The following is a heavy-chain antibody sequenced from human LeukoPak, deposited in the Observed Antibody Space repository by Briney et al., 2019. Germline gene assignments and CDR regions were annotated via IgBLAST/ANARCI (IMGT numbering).Heavy chain of an antibody. CDR1: GYTFTGFC. CDR2: LNLNSCST. Sequence: ASVKVSCKASGYTFTGFCIHWVRQAPGQGLEWMGWLNLNSCSTNYAQNFQGRVTMTRDTSISTGYMELSRLRSDDTAVYYCARDLDNYSGSGSYYNGDPLFQHWGQGTLVTVSS. CDR3: ARDLDNYSGSGSYYNGDPLFQH. V-gene: IGHV1-2*02. J-gene: IGHJ1*01. D-gene: IGHD3-10*01.